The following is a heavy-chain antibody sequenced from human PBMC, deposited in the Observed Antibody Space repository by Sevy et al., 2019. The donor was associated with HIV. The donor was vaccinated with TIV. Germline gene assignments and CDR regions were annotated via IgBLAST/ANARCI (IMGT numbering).Heavy chain of an antibody. J-gene: IGHJ4*02. CDR3: VRDDGDGYVEY. Sequence: ASVKVSCKASGYTFTGYYMHWMRQAPGQGLEWMGWINPDSGGPTYAPKFQGRVTLTRDTSISTAYMDLSRLKSDDTAVDYWVRDDGDGYVEYWGQGTLVTVSS. V-gene: IGHV1-2*02. CDR1: GYTFTGYY. CDR2: INPDSGGP.